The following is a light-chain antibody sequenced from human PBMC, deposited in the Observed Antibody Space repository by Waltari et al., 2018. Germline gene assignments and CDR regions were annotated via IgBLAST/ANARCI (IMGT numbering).Light chain of an antibody. CDR2: GKD. J-gene: IGLJ3*02. Sequence: SSELTQDPAVSVALGQTVRITCQGDSLRTSYASWYQLKPGQAPVLVIYGKDKRPSGIPDRISGYSSGATSSLTITGAQAEDEADYYCSSRNGRANQVVFAGGTKVTV. CDR3: SSRNGRANQVV. CDR1: SLRTSY. V-gene: IGLV3-19*01.